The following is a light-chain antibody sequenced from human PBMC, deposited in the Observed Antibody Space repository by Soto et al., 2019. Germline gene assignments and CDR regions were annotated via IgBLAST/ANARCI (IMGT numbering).Light chain of an antibody. CDR3: HQSYTNHIT. CDR2: RAS. J-gene: IGKJ1*01. CDR1: QSVLYSSNNNNY. Sequence: DIVMTQSPDSLAVSLGERATINCKSSQSVLYSSNNNNYLAWYQLKLGKPPKLLIYRASTRESGVPDRFNSSESRKDFTLTISSLQANALSVYSCHQSYTNHITFGQALKVEIK. V-gene: IGKV4-1*01.